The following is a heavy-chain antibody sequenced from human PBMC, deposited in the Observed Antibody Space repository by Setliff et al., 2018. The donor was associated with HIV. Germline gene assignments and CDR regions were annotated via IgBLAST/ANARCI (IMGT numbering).Heavy chain of an antibody. D-gene: IGHD6-19*01. Sequence: SETLSLTCTVSGGPIRSPNWWSWVRQPPGKGLEWIGEIFHGGNTNYSPSLESRVTLSVDKSKNQFSLRLTSVTAADTAVYYCARSLLPSITVAGTIGYWGQGSLVTVSS. CDR3: ARSLLPSITVAGTIGY. CDR2: IFHGGNT. V-gene: IGHV4-4*02. CDR1: GGPIRSPNW. J-gene: IGHJ4*02.